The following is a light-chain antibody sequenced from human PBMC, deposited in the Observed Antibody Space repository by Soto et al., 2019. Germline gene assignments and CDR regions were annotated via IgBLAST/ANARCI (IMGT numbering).Light chain of an antibody. CDR3: PQRNNWQWT. Sequence: EIVLTQSPATLSLSPGERATLSCRASQSVSSYLAWYQQKPGQAPRLLIYDASNRATGIPARFSGSGSGTDFTLTISSLEPEDFAVYYCPQRNNWQWTFGQGTKVEIK. CDR1: QSVSSY. V-gene: IGKV3-11*01. CDR2: DAS. J-gene: IGKJ1*01.